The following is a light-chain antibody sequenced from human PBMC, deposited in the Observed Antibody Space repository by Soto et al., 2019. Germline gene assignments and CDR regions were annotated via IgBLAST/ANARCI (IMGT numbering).Light chain of an antibody. CDR2: DAF. CDR1: QSVSSY. Sequence: EVVLTQSPATVSLSPGERATLSCRASQSVSSYLAWYQQKPGQAPRLLIYDAFNRATGIPARFSGSGSGTDFTLTISSLEPEDFAVYYCQQRSNWPVTFGQGTRLEIK. V-gene: IGKV3-11*01. CDR3: QQRSNWPVT. J-gene: IGKJ5*01.